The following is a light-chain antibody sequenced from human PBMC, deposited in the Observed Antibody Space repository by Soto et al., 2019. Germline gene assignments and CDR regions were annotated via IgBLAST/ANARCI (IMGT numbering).Light chain of an antibody. V-gene: IGLV4-69*01. Sequence: QPVLTQSPSASASLGASVNLTCTLSSGHSRYAIAWHQQQPEKGPRYLMRLNSDGSHNKGDGIPDRFSGSTSGAERYLTSSSLQSEDEADYYCQTWGTGIPWVFGGGTKVTVL. CDR1: SGHSRYA. J-gene: IGLJ3*02. CDR3: QTWGTGIPWV. CDR2: LNSDGSH.